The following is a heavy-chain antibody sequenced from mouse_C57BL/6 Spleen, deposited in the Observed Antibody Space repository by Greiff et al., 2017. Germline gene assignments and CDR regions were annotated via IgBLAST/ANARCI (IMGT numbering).Heavy chain of an antibody. CDR3: ARDHYGSSFLFAY. J-gene: IGHJ3*01. D-gene: IGHD1-1*01. Sequence: QVQLQQPGAELVRPGSSVKLSCKASGYTFTSYWMHWVKQRPIQGLEWIGNIDPSDSETHYNQKFKDKATLTVDKSSSTAYMQLSSLTSEDSAVYYWARDHYGSSFLFAYWGQGTLVTVSA. CDR2: IDPSDSET. V-gene: IGHV1-52*01. CDR1: GYTFTSYW.